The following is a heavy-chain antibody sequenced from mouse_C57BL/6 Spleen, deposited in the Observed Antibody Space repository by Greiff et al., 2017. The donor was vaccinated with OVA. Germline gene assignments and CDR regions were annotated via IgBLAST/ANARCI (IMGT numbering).Heavy chain of an antibody. J-gene: IGHJ2*01. CDR1: GFTFSDYG. CDR2: ISSGSSTI. Sequence: EVQRVESGGGLVKPGGSLKLSCAASGFTFSDYGMHWVRQAPEKGLEWVAYISSGSSTIYYAATVKGRFTISRDHAKNTLFLQMTRLRSEDTAMYYCARTWRYFDYWGQGTTLTVSS. CDR3: ARTWRYFDY. V-gene: IGHV5-17*01.